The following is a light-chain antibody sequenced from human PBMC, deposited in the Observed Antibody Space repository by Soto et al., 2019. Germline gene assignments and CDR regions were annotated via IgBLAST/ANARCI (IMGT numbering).Light chain of an antibody. J-gene: IGKJ1*01. V-gene: IGKV4-1*01. CDR1: QYIGST. Sequence: EIVLTQSPATLSVSPGDRAPLSCRASQYIGSTVAWYQQKPGQPPKLLIYWASTRESGVPDRFSGSGSGTDFTLTISSLQAEDVAVYYCQQYYSTPWTFGQGTKVEIK. CDR3: QQYYSTPWT. CDR2: WAS.